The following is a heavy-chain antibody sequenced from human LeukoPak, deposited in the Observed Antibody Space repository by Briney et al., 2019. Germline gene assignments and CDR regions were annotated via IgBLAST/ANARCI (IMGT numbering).Heavy chain of an antibody. CDR3: VRQFEGLDY. CDR2: ITENGSNK. V-gene: IGHV3-30-3*01. D-gene: IGHD3-10*01. Sequence: PGGSLRLSCAASGFSFSAHTMHWVRQAPGKGLEWVAVITENGSNKYYADSVKGRFTISRDNSKNTLYLQVSSLTAEDTAVYFCVRQFEGLDYWGQGTLVTVSS. J-gene: IGHJ4*02. CDR1: GFSFSAHT.